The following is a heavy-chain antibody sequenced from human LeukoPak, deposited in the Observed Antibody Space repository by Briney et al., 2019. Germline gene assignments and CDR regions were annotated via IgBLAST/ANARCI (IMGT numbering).Heavy chain of an antibody. V-gene: IGHV1-3*02. J-gene: IGHJ4*02. CDR1: GYTFTTYA. CDR2: SNAGNGNT. CDR3: ARSVAGTFCFDY. Sequence: ASVKVSCKASGYTFTTYAMHWVRQAPGQRLEWMGWSNAGNGNTKYSQEFQGRVTITRDTSASTAYMELSSLRSEDMAVYYCARSVAGTFCFDYWGQGTLVTVSS. D-gene: IGHD6-19*01.